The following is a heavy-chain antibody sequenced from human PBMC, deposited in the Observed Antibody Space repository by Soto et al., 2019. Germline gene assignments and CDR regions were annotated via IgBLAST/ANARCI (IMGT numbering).Heavy chain of an antibody. V-gene: IGHV1-8*02. CDR1: GYTFTSYV. J-gene: IGHJ4*02. CDR3: ARGVDAGTDY. D-gene: IGHD1-1*01. Sequence: ASVKVSCKASGYTFTSYVINWVRQAPGQGFEWMGWMSTASGQAVPAEEFQGRLTMTRDISTTTAYMELSSLRMEDTAVYFCARGVDAGTDYWGQGTLVTVSS. CDR2: MSTASGQA.